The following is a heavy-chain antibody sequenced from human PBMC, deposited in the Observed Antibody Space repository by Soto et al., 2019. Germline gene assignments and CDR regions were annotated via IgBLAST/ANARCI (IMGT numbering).Heavy chain of an antibody. V-gene: IGHV1-69*06. J-gene: IGHJ4*02. CDR1: GGTFSSYA. CDR2: IIPMFEKT. D-gene: IGHD3-22*01. CDR3: AREGDDSGYWYFDY. Sequence: VKVSCKASGGTFSSYAFSWVRQAPGQGLEWMGGIIPMFEKTNYAQKFQGRVTITADKSTSTAYMELSSLRSDDTAVYYCAREGDDSGYWYFDYWGQGTLVTVSS.